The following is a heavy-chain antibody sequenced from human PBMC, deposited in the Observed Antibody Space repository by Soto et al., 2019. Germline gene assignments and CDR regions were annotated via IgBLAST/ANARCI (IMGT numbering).Heavy chain of an antibody. CDR1: GFTFSRYW. Sequence: PGGSLRLSCAASGFTFSRYWMNWVRQAPGKGLEWVANIKQEGTEKNYVGSVKGRFTISRDNARNSLYLQMDSLRAEDTAVYFCARGDTPIISGMDSCDIWGQGTMVTVSS. D-gene: IGHD5-18*01. V-gene: IGHV3-7*01. CDR2: IKQEGTEK. CDR3: ARGDTPIISGMDSCDI. J-gene: IGHJ3*02.